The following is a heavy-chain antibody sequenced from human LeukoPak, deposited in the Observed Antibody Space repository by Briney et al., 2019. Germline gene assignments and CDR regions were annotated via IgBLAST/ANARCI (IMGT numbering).Heavy chain of an antibody. Sequence: SETLSLTCAVYGGSFSGYYWSWIRQPPGKGLEWIGEINHSGSTNYNPSLKSRVTISVDTSKNQFSLKLSSATAADTAVYYCARGLPRYSSGWYVDYWGQGTLVTVSS. D-gene: IGHD6-19*01. CDR2: INHSGST. V-gene: IGHV4-34*01. CDR3: ARGLPRYSSGWYVDY. CDR1: GGSFSGYY. J-gene: IGHJ4*02.